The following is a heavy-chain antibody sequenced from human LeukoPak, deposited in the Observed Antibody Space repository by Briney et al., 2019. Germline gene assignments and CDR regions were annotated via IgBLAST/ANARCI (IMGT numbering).Heavy chain of an antibody. CDR2: ITGSGGTT. CDR3: AKMQGYFDY. Sequence: GGSLRLSCAASGFTFTSYAVSWVRQAPGKGLEWVSAITGSGGTTYYADFVKGRFTIPRDNSKNTLYLQMNGLRVEDTAVYYCAKMQGYFDYWGQGTLVTVSS. CDR1: GFTFTSYA. J-gene: IGHJ4*02. V-gene: IGHV3-23*01.